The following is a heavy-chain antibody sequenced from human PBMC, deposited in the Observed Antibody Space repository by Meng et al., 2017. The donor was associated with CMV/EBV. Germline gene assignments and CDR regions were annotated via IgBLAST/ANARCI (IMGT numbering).Heavy chain of an antibody. D-gene: IGHD5-12*01. CDR2: IYYSGDT. J-gene: IGHJ3*02. V-gene: IGHV4-59*01. Sequence: SETLSLTCTVSGASISSFFWSWIRQPPGKGLEWIGYIYYSGDTEYNPSLKSRVTMSLDTSKKQFSLKLNSMTAADTARYYCARGYSASSGKSDAFDIWGQGTMVTVSS. CDR1: GASISSFF. CDR3: ARGYSASSGKSDAFDI.